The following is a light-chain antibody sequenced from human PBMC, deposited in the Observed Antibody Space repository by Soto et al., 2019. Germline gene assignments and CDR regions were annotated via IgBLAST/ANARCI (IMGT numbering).Light chain of an antibody. CDR1: QDLDRW. CDR3: KQSRSFPLT. J-gene: IGKJ4*01. V-gene: IGKV1-12*01. CDR2: AAS. Sequence: DIQMTQSPSSLSASVGDRVTITCRASQDLDRWLAWYQQKPGEAPKVLIYAASNLRSGVPSRFSGSGSGADFSLTISSLQPEDVATYYCKQSRSFPLTFGGGTKGDIK.